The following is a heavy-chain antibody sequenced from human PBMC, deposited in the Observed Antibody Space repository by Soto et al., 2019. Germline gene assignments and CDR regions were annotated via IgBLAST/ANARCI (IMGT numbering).Heavy chain of an antibody. V-gene: IGHV3-23*01. J-gene: IGHJ4*02. D-gene: IGHD4-17*01. Sequence: GGSLRLSCAASGFTFSSYAMSWVRQAPGKGLEWVSAISGSGGSTYYADSVKGRFTISRDNSKNTLYLQMNSLRAEDTAVYYCAKGGDDYGDYVFLWDYWGQGTLVTVSS. CDR3: AKGGDDYGDYVFLWDY. CDR1: GFTFSSYA. CDR2: ISGSGGST.